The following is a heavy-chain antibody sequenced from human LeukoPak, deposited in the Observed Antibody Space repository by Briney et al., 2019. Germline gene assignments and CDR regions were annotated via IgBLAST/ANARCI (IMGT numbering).Heavy chain of an antibody. CDR1: GGSLNSYY. V-gene: IGHV4-4*07. CDR3: ARDSRPRSVIIPIANRIYFDS. J-gene: IGHJ4*02. D-gene: IGHD2-21*01. Sequence: PSETLSLTCTVSGGSLNSYYWSWVRQPAGKGLEWIGRIYTTGDTNYNPSLKSRVTMSIDKSKNQFSLKLRSVTAADTAVYYCARDSRPRSVIIPIANRIYFDSWGQGTLVTVSS. CDR2: IYTTGDT.